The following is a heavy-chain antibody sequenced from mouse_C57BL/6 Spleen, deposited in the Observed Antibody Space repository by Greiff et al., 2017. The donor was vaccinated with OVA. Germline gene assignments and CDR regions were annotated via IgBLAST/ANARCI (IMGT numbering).Heavy chain of an antibody. CDR1: GFTFSDYG. CDR3: ARPYDYDGMAY. CDR2: ISSGSSTI. Sequence: EVKLMESGGGLVKPGGSLKLSCAASGFTFSDYGMHWVRQAPEKGLEWVAYISSGSSTIYYADTVKGRFTISRDNAKNTLFLQMTSLRSEDTAMYYCARPYDYDGMAYWGQGTLVTVSA. D-gene: IGHD2-4*01. V-gene: IGHV5-17*01. J-gene: IGHJ3*01.